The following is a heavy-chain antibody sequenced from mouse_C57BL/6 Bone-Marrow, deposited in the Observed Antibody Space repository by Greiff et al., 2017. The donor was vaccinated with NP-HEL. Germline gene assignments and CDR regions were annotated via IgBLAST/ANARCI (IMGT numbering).Heavy chain of an antibody. V-gene: IGHV1-5*01. CDR3: TRSGLWSYYFDY. Sequence: VQLQQSGTVLSRPGASVKMSCKTSGYTFTSYWMHWVKQRPGQGLEWIGAIYPGNSDTSYNQKFKGKAKLTAVTSASTAYMELSSLTNEDSAVYYCTRSGLWSYYFDYWGQGTTLTVSS. D-gene: IGHD1-1*02. J-gene: IGHJ2*01. CDR2: IYPGNSDT. CDR1: GYTFTSYW.